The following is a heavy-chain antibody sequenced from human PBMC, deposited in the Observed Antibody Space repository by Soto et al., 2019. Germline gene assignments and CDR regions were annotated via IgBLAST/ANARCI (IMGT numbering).Heavy chain of an antibody. J-gene: IGHJ4*02. CDR2: IWYDGSNK. CDR1: GFTFSSYG. CDR3: ARDLTSNTCDQYDSSGYSMN. Sequence: QVQLVESGGGVVQPGRSLRLSCAASGFTFSSYGVHWVRQAPGKGLEWVAVIWYDGSNKYYADSVKGRFTISRDNSKNTLYLQMNSLRAEDTAVYYCARDLTSNTCDQYDSSGYSMNWGQGTLVTVSS. D-gene: IGHD3-22*01. V-gene: IGHV3-33*01.